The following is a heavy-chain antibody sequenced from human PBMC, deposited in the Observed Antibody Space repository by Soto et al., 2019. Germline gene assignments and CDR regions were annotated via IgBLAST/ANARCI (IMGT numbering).Heavy chain of an antibody. CDR2: ISGSGGST. CDR3: AKDLARGSGSYYGMDV. J-gene: IGHJ6*02. Sequence: GGSLRLSCAASGFTFSSYAMSWVRQAPGKGLEWVSAISGSGGSTYYADSVKGRFTISRDNSKNTLYLQMNSLRAEDTAVYYCAKDLARGSGSYYGMDVWGQGTTVTVSS. CDR1: GFTFSSYA. D-gene: IGHD3-10*01. V-gene: IGHV3-23*01.